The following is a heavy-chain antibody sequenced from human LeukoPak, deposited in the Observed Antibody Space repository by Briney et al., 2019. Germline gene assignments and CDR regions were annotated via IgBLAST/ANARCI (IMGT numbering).Heavy chain of an antibody. Sequence: GGSLRLSCAASGFTFSDYYMSWISQAPGKRLEWVSYISSSGSTIYYADSVKGRFTISRDNAKNSLYLQMNGLRAEDTAVYYCASELLYYIGSGTRDYWGQGTLVTVSS. CDR1: GFTFSDYY. CDR3: ASELLYYIGSGTRDY. D-gene: IGHD3-10*01. J-gene: IGHJ4*02. CDR2: ISSSGSTI. V-gene: IGHV3-11*04.